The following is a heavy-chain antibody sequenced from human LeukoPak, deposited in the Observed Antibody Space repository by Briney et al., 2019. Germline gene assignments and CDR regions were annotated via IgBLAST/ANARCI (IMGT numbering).Heavy chain of an antibody. CDR1: GGSIRSSYYY. J-gene: IGHJ2*01. CDR3: ARDPRTRYCSGGSCYEYWYFDL. D-gene: IGHD2-15*01. CDR2: IYHSGST. Sequence: SETLSLTCTVSGGSIRSSYYYWGWIRQPPGKGLEWIGYIYHSGSTYYNPSLKSRVTISVDRSKNQFSLKLSSVTAADTAVYYCARDPRTRYCSGGSCYEYWYFDLWGRGTLVTVSS. V-gene: IGHV4-30-2*01.